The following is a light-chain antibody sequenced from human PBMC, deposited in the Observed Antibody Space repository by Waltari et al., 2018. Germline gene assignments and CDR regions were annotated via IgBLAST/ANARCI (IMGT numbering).Light chain of an antibody. CDR2: LAS. CDR3: QQHDRQPYT. CDR1: SDIAKN. Sequence: DIQMTQSPSSLSTSVGDRVNISCQASSDIAKNLNWYQQKPGKAPKLLISLASNLETGDPSRFSGSGSGTDFTFTISTLQPEDVATYYCQQHDRQPYTFGQGTEL. V-gene: IGKV1-33*01. J-gene: IGKJ2*01.